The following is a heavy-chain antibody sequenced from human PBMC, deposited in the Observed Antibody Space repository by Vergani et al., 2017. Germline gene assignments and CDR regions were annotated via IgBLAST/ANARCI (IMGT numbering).Heavy chain of an antibody. CDR3: ARDLGVAGTDY. J-gene: IGHJ4*02. D-gene: IGHD6-19*01. Sequence: QVQLVQSGAEVKKPGASVKVSCQASGYTFTSYYIHWVRQAPGQGLEWMGGIIPIFGTANYAQKFQGRVTITADESTSTAYMELSSLRSEDTAVYYCARDLGVAGTDYWGQGTLVTVSS. CDR2: IIPIFGTA. V-gene: IGHV1-69*01. CDR1: GYTFTSYY.